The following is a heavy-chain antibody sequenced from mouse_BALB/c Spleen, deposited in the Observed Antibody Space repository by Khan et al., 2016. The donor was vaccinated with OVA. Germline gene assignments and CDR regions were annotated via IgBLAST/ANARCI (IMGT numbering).Heavy chain of an antibody. J-gene: IGHJ1*01. Sequence: LVESGPELKKPGETVKISCKASGYTFTNYGMNWVKQAPGKGLKWMGWINTYTGEPTYTHNFKGRFTISLDNSASTAYLQINILKNEMTSTDSGARGASYWYFDVWGAGTTVTVSS. CDR1: GYTFTNYG. CDR3: ARGASYWYFDV. V-gene: IGHV9-3-1*01. CDR2: INTYTGEP.